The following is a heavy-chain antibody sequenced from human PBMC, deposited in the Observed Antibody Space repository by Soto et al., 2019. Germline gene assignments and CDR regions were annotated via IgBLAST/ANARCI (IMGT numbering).Heavy chain of an antibody. CDR1: GFTFSIFP. CDR3: SRHSDIRTGALASFDF. Sequence: EVQVLESGGGLVQPGGSLRLSCAASGFTFSIFPMTWVRQAPGRGLEWVSAISRRGDAIYYADSVRGRFTISRDNSKNPLYLQMNSLRAEDTAIYYCSRHSDIRTGALASFDFWGQGSLVTVSS. CDR2: ISRRGDAI. D-gene: IGHD3-9*01. J-gene: IGHJ4*02. V-gene: IGHV3-23*01.